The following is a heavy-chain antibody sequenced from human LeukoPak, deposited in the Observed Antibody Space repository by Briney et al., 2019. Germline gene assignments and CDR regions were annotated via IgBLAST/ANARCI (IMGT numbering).Heavy chain of an antibody. Sequence: GGSLRLSCAASGFPFSSYSMNWVRQAPGKGLEWVSYISSSSTFIFYADSVKGRFTISRDNAKNSLYLQMNSLRAEDTAVYYCASDRFYFGVWGQGTLVTVSS. V-gene: IGHV3-21*04. CDR2: ISSSSTFI. D-gene: IGHD3-16*01. CDR3: ASDRFYFGV. J-gene: IGHJ4*02. CDR1: GFPFSSYS.